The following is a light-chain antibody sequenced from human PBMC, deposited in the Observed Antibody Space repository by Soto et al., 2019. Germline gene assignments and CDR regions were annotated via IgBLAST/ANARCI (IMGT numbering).Light chain of an antibody. V-gene: IGLV1-40*01. CDR2: GNS. Sequence: QSVLTPPPSVSGAPGQRVTISCTESSSNIGAGYDVHWYQQLPGTAPKLLIYGNSNRPSGVPDRFSGSKSGTSASLAITGLQAEDEADYYCQSYDSSLSGWVIGVGTKLTVL. CDR3: QSYDSSLSGWV. J-gene: IGLJ3*02. CDR1: SSNIGAGYD.